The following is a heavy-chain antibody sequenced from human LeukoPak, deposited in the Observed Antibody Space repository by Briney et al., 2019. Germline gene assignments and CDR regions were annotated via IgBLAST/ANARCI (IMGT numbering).Heavy chain of an antibody. Sequence: ASVKVSCKASGYTFTGYYMHWVRQAPGQGLEWMGWINPNSGGTNYAQKFQGRVTMTRDTSISTAYMELSRLRSDDTAVYYCARVSEGPTVTDYYYYGMDVWGQGTTVTVSS. CDR1: GYTFTGYY. CDR3: ARVSEGPTVTDYYYYGMDV. J-gene: IGHJ6*02. V-gene: IGHV1-2*02. CDR2: INPNSGGT. D-gene: IGHD4-17*01.